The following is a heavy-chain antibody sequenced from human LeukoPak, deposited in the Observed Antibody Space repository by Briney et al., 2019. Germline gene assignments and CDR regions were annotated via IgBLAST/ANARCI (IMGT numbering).Heavy chain of an antibody. V-gene: IGHV4-30-4*01. Sequence: PSQTLSLTCTVSGGSISSGDYYWSWIRQPPGKGLEWIGHIYYSGSTNYNPSLKSRGTISVDTSKKQFSLKLRSVTAADTAVYYCARIRSVPAAISAIFDIWGQGTMVTVSS. CDR1: GGSISSGDYY. D-gene: IGHD2-2*02. CDR3: ARIRSVPAAISAIFDI. CDR2: IYYSGST. J-gene: IGHJ3*02.